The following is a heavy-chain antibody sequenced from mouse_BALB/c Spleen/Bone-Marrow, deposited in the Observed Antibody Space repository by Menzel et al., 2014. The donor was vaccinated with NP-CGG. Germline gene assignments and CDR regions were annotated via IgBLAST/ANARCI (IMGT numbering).Heavy chain of an antibody. CDR1: GFNIKDTY. CDR2: IDPANGNT. J-gene: IGHJ2*01. Sequence: EGQWVESGAELVKPGASVKLSCTASGFNIKDTYMHWVKQRPEQGLEWIGRIDPANGNTKYDPKFQGKATITADTSSNTAYLQLSSLTSEDTAVYYCARYDYGVYFDYWGQRTTLTVSS. V-gene: IGHV14-3*02. CDR3: ARYDYGVYFDY. D-gene: IGHD2-4*01.